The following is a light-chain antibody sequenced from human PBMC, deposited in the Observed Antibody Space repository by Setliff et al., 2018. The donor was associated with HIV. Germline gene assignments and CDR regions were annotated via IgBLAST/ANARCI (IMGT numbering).Light chain of an antibody. J-gene: IGLJ1*01. CDR2: EVS. CDR1: SSDVGGYNW. V-gene: IGLV2-14*01. Sequence: QSALAQPASVSGSPGQSITISCTGTSSDVGGYNWVSWYQQHPGKAPKLMIYEVSNRPSGVSNRFSGSKSGSTASLTISGLQAEDEADYYCTSYTRDNTITRVFGTGTKVNVL. CDR3: TSYTRDNTITRV.